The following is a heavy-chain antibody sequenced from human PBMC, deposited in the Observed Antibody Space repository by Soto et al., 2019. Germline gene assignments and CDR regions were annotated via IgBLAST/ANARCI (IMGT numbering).Heavy chain of an antibody. CDR1: GYTFTSYG. D-gene: IGHD4-17*01. Sequence: ASVKVSCKASGYTFTSYGISWVRQAPGQGLEWMGWISAYNGNTNYAQKLQGRVTMTTDTSTSTAYMELRSLRSDDTAVYYCASLATDYGDYYYFDYWGQGTLVTVSS. V-gene: IGHV1-18*01. CDR2: ISAYNGNT. CDR3: ASLATDYGDYYYFDY. J-gene: IGHJ4*02.